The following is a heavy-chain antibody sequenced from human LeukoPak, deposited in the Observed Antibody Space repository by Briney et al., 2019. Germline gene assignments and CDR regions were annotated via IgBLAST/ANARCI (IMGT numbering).Heavy chain of an antibody. J-gene: IGHJ4*02. V-gene: IGHV3-48*03. CDR1: GFTSSSYE. D-gene: IGHD4-17*01. CDR3: AREDYGDYDYDY. Sequence: AGGSLRLSCAASGFTSSSYEMNWVRQAPGKGLEWVSYISSSGSTIYYADSVKGRFTISRDNAKNSLYLQMNSLRAEDTAVYYCAREDYGDYDYDYWGQGTLVTVSS. CDR2: ISSSGSTI.